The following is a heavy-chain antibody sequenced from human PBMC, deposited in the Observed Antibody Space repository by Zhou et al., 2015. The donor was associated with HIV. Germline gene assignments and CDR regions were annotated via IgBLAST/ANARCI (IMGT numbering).Heavy chain of an antibody. D-gene: IGHD2-2*01. CDR2: IIPIFGTA. J-gene: IGHJ4*02. Sequence: QVQLVQSGAEVKKPGSSVKVSCKASGGTFSSYAISWVRQAPGQGLEWMGGIIPIFGTANYAQKFQGRVTITADESTSTAYMELSSLRSEDTAVYYCARDGTLRVVPAAPYFDYWGQGTLVTVSS. CDR1: GGTFSSYA. CDR3: ARDGTLRVVPAAPYFDY. V-gene: IGHV1-69*01.